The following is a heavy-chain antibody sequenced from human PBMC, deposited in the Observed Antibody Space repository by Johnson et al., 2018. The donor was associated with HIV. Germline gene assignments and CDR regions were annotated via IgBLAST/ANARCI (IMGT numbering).Heavy chain of an antibody. J-gene: IGHJ3*02. CDR1: GFTFSSYA. CDR3: ARRADAFDI. Sequence: VQLVESGGGVVQPGRSLRLSCAASGFTFSSYAMHWVRQAPGKGLEWVAVISYDGSNKYYADSVKGRFTISRDNSKNTLYLQMNSLRAEDTAVYYCARRADAFDIWVQGTMVTVSS. V-gene: IGHV3-30*04. CDR2: ISYDGSNK.